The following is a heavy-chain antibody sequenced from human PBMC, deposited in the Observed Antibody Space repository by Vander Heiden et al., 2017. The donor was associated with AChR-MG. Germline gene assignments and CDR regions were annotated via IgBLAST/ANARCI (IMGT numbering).Heavy chain of an antibody. J-gene: IGHJ3*02. V-gene: IGHV5-51*01. CDR2: IYPGDSDT. CDR1: GYSFTSYW. D-gene: IGHD2-21*02. CDR3: ASLHCGGDCYSRLGAFDI. Sequence: EVQLVQSGAEVKKPGESLKISCKGSGYSFTSYWIGWVRQMPGKGLEWMGIIYPGDSDTRYSPSFQGQVTISADKSISTAYLQWSSLKASDTAMYYCASLHCGGDCYSRLGAFDIWGQGTMVTVSS.